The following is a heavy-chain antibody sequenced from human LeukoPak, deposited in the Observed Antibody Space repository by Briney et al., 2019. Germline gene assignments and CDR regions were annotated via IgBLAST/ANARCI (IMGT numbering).Heavy chain of an antibody. Sequence: GGSLRLSCAASGFTFDDYAMHWVRQAPGKGLEWVSGSSWNSGSIGYADSVKGRFTISRDNAKNSLYLQMNSLRAEDMALYYCAKGGYSYGYIDYWGQGTLVTVSS. V-gene: IGHV3-9*03. CDR3: AKGGYSYGYIDY. J-gene: IGHJ4*02. D-gene: IGHD5-18*01. CDR1: GFTFDDYA. CDR2: SSWNSGSI.